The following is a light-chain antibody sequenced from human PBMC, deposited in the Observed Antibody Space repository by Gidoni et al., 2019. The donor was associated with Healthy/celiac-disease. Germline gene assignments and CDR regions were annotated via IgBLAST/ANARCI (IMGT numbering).Light chain of an antibody. CDR1: SSDVGGYNY. CDR2: EVS. J-gene: IGLJ2*01. V-gene: IGLV2-14*01. CDR3: SSYTISSTLV. Sequence: QSALTPPASVSGSPGQSITISCTGTSSDVGGYNYVSWYQQHPDKAPKLMIYEVSNRPSGVPDRFSGSKSGNTASLTISGLQAEDEADYYCSSYTISSTLVFGGGTKLTVL.